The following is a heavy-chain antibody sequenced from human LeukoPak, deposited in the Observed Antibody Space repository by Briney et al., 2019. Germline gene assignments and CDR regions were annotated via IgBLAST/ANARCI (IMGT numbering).Heavy chain of an antibody. Sequence: SETLSLACTVSGGSISSSSYYWGWIRQPPGKGLVWIGSIYYSGSTYYNPSLKSRVTISVDTSKNQFSLKLNSVTAADTAVYYCARAVVISGLARAAEWGQGTLVTVSA. CDR1: GGSISSSSYY. J-gene: IGHJ4*02. D-gene: IGHD2-21*01. CDR3: ARAVVISGLARAAE. CDR2: IYYSGST. V-gene: IGHV4-39*01.